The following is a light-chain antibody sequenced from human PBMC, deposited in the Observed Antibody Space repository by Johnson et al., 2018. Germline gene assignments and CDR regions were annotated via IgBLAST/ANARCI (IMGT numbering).Light chain of an antibody. CDR3: GTWEISLMGANV. CDR1: SSNIGNNY. Sequence: QSVLTQPPSVSAAPGQKVTISCSGSSSNIGNNYVSWYQQLPGTAPKLLIYDNNKRPSGIPDRFSGSKSGTSATLGITGLQTGDEAEDYCGTWEISLMGANVFGTGTKVTVL. J-gene: IGLJ1*01. CDR2: DNN. V-gene: IGLV1-51*01.